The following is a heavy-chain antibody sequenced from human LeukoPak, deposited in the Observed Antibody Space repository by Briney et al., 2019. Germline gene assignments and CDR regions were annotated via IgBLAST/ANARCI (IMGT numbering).Heavy chain of an antibody. V-gene: IGHV4-4*07. D-gene: IGHD2-15*01. J-gene: IGHJ4*02. CDR3: ARDEEVVASGPFDY. CDR1: GSSISAYY. CDR2: IYTSDNT. Sequence: SETLSLTCTVSGSSISAYYWTWIRRPAGRGLEWIGRIYTSDNTDYNPSLKSRVTMSVDTSKNQFSLKLTSVTAADTAVYYCARDEEVVASGPFDYWGQGALVTVSS.